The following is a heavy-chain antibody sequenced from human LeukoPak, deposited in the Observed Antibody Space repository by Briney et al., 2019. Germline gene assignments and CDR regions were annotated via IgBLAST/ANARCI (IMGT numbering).Heavy chain of an antibody. CDR1: GFTVIDNY. J-gene: IGHJ4*02. V-gene: IGHV3-53*01. CDR3: AKGSSSSRPYYFDY. D-gene: IGHD6-13*01. Sequence: GGSLRLSCAASGFTVIDNYMTWVRQAPGKGLEWVSSIYSAGATHYAESVKGRFTISRDNSKNTLYLQMNSLRAEDTAVYYCAKGSSSSRPYYFDYWGQGTLVTVSS. CDR2: IYSAGAT.